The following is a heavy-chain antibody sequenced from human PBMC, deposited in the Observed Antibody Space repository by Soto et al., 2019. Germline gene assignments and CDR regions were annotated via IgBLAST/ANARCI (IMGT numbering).Heavy chain of an antibody. CDR2: ITGSGGVT. Sequence: EVKLVESGGALVQPGGSLRLSCTASGFDFSGSEMNWFRQAAGKGLERVAYITGSGGVTFHADSVKGRFSISRDNAKNSLFLDMSDLTADDTGVYYCAKVAPFILGSPFWGQGTLVTVAS. D-gene: IGHD2-21*01. CDR1: GFDFSGSE. CDR3: AKVAPFILGSPF. J-gene: IGHJ4*02. V-gene: IGHV3-48*03.